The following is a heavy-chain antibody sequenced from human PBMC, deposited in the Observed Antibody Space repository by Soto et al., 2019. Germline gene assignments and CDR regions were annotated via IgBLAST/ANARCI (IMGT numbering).Heavy chain of an antibody. D-gene: IGHD5-12*01. CDR3: ARDLRSGYDYDLP. CDR1: GFTFSSYS. V-gene: IGHV3-21*01. J-gene: IGHJ4*02. CDR2: ISSSSSYI. Sequence: GGSLRLSCAASGFTFSSYSMNWVRQAPGKGLEWVSSISSSSSYIYYADSVKGRFTISRDNAKNSLYLQMNSLRAEDTAVYYCARDLRSGYDYDLPWGQGTLVTVSS.